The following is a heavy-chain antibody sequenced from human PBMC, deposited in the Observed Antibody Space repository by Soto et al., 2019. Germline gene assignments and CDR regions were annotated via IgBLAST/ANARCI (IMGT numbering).Heavy chain of an antibody. CDR1: GGTCSGYY. Sequence: PSETLYLTCAVYGGTCSGYYWSWIRQPPGKGLEWIGEINHSGSTNYNPSLKSRVTISVDTSKNQFSLKLSSVTAADTAVYYCARGRFFGVVIISVSFDYWGQGTLVTVSS. V-gene: IGHV4-34*01. CDR2: INHSGST. D-gene: IGHD3-3*01. J-gene: IGHJ4*02. CDR3: ARGRFFGVVIISVSFDY.